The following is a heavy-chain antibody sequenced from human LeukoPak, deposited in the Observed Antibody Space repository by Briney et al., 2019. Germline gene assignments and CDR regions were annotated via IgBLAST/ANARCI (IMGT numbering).Heavy chain of an antibody. V-gene: IGHV4-4*07. D-gene: IGHD3-10*01. CDR3: ARGFLGDYFGSGSYYVFDY. CDR1: GGSISSYY. CDR2: FYTSGST. J-gene: IGHJ4*02. Sequence: SETLSLTCTVPGGSISSYYWSWIRQPAGKGLEWIGRFYTSGSTKYNPSLKSRVTMSEDTSKNQFSLKLSSVTAADTAVYYCARGFLGDYFGSGSYYVFDYWGQGTLVTVSS.